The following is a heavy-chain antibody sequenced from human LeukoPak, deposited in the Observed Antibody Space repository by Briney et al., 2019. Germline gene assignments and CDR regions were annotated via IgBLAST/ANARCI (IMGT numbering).Heavy chain of an antibody. J-gene: IGHJ6*03. CDR2: ISWNSGSI. CDR1: GFTFDDYA. Sequence: GGSLRLSCAASGFTFDDYAMYWVRQAPGKGLEWVSGISWNSGSIGYADSVKGRFTISRDNAKNSLYLQMNSLRAEDMALYYCAKDKGRRQADYYMDVWGKGTTVTVSS. CDR3: AKDKGRRQADYYMDV. V-gene: IGHV3-9*03.